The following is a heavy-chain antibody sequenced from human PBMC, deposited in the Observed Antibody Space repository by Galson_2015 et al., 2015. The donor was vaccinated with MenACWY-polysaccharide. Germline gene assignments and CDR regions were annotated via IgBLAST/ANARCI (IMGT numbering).Heavy chain of an antibody. Sequence: SLRLSCAASGFTFSSYSMNWVRQAPGKGLQWVSSISSGSNYIYYADSVKGRFTISRDNAKNLLYPQMNSLRVEDTAVYYCARGPRYSNYPEYFEHWGQGTLVTVSS. J-gene: IGHJ1*01. CDR2: ISSGSNYI. CDR3: ARGPRYSNYPEYFEH. CDR1: GFTFSSYS. V-gene: IGHV3-21*01. D-gene: IGHD4-11*01.